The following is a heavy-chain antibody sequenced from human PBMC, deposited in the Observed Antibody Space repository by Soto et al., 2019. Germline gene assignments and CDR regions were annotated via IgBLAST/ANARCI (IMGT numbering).Heavy chain of an antibody. CDR3: ARGRRGDFWSGYHYYYGMDV. V-gene: IGHV4-34*01. Sequence: XATLSLTCAVYGGSFSGSYWSWIRQPPGKGLEWIGEINHSGSTNYNPSLKSRVTISVDTSKNQFSLKLSSVTAADTAVYYCARGRRGDFWSGYHYYYGMDVWGQGTTVTVSS. J-gene: IGHJ6*02. CDR1: GGSFSGSY. CDR2: INHSGST. D-gene: IGHD3-3*01.